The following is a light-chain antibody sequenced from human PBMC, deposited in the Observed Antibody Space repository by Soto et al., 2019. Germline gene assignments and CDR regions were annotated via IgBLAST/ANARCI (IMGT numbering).Light chain of an antibody. Sequence: DIVMTQSPDSLAVSLGERAAINCKSSQSVLYSSNNKNYLAWYQHKPGQPPKLLLYWASTRESGVPDRFSGSASGTDFTLTISSLQAEDVAVYYCQQYYDTPYTFGQGTKVEIK. J-gene: IGKJ2*01. CDR2: WAS. CDR1: QSVLYSSNNKNY. V-gene: IGKV4-1*01. CDR3: QQYYDTPYT.